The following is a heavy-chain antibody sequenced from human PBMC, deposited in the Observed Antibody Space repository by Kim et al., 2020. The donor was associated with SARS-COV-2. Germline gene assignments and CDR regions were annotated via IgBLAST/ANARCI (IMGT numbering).Heavy chain of an antibody. CDR1: GVTFRNYA. CDR3: AIDRANGLSSLYCYGMDV. Sequence: GGSLRLSCAASGVTFRNYALHWVRQAPGKGPEWGSVISYDGTNKYYPDSVKCLFTISRNNSKDMLYLHMKSSRMDDTALYYGAIDRANGLSSLYCYGMDV. V-gene: IGHV3-30-3*01. CDR2: ISYDGTNK. J-gene: IGHJ6*01. D-gene: IGHD2-8*01.